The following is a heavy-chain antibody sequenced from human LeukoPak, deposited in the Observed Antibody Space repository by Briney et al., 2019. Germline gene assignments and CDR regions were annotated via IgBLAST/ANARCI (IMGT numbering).Heavy chain of an antibody. Sequence: PGGSLRLSCAASGFTFSSYSMNWVRQAPGKGLEWVSYISSSSSTIYYADSVKGRFTISRDNARNSLSLQMNSLRADDTAVYYCARGATIFGVLTPHFDYWGQGILVTVSS. CDR1: GFTFSSYS. CDR3: ARGATIFGVLTPHFDY. CDR2: ISSSSSTI. J-gene: IGHJ4*02. V-gene: IGHV3-48*04. D-gene: IGHD3-3*01.